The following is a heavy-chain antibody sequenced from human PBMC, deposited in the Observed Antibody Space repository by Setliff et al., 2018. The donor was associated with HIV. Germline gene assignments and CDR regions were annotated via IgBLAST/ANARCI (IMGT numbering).Heavy chain of an antibody. CDR3: ARHKSQPYYFDY. CDR2: IYYSGST. Sequence: PSETLSLTCAVYGGSVSGYYWSWIRQPPGKGLEWIGYIYYSGSTNYNPSLKSRVTISVDTSKNQFSLKLSSVTAADTAVYYCARHKSQPYYFDYWGQGTLVTVSS. J-gene: IGHJ4*02. V-gene: IGHV4-59*08. CDR1: GGSVSGYY.